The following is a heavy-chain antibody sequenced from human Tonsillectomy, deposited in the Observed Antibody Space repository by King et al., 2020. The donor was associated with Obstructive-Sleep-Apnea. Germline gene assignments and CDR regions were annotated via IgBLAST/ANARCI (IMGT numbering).Heavy chain of an antibody. CDR2: ISAYNGNT. V-gene: IGHV1-18*04. Sequence: QLVQSGAEVKKPGASVKVSCKASGYIFTNYGISWVRQAPGQGLEWMGWISAYNGNTNYAQKFQEGVTMTTDTATSTAYMELRSLRSDDTAVYYCARAPNDFWSGFDCYYYGMDVWGQGTTVTVSS. J-gene: IGHJ6*02. D-gene: IGHD3-3*01. CDR1: GYIFTNYG. CDR3: ARAPNDFWSGFDCYYYGMDV.